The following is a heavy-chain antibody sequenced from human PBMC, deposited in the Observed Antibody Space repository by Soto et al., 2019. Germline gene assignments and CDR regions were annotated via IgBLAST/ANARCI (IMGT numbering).Heavy chain of an antibody. Sequence: QVQLQESGPGLVKPSQTLSLTCTVSGGSISSGDYYWSWIRQPPGKGLEWIGYIYYSGSTYYNPSRKSRVTISVDTSKNQFALKLSSVTAADTAVYYCARDPNYYDSSGYPSWGQGTLVTVSS. D-gene: IGHD3-22*01. J-gene: IGHJ5*02. CDR1: GGSISSGDYY. CDR2: IYYSGST. V-gene: IGHV4-30-4*01. CDR3: ARDPNYYDSSGYPS.